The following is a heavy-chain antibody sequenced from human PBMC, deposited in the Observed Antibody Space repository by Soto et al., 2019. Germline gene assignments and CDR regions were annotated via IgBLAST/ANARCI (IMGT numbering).Heavy chain of an antibody. CDR2: IYTSGST. D-gene: IGHD3-10*01. CDR1: GGSISSYY. V-gene: IGHV4-4*07. J-gene: IGHJ6*02. CDR3: ARDEAMVRGVIITNQYGMDV. Sequence: SETLSLTCTVSGGSISSYYWSWIRQPAGKGLEWIGRIYTSGSTNYNPSLKSRVTMSVDTSKNQFSLKLSSVTAADTAVYYCARDEAMVRGVIITNQYGMDVWGQGTTVTVSS.